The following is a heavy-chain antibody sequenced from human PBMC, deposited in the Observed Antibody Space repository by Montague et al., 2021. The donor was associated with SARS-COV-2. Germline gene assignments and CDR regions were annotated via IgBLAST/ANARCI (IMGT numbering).Heavy chain of an antibody. Sequence: SLRLSCAVSGFNFNAHAMHWVRQAPGQGLGWVSTISGSGGGTFYADSLQGRFTISRDNGKNSLYLQMNSLRSEDTAFYYCAKDSGDFFDNSGNYYDYWGQGPLVAVSS. D-gene: IGHD3-22*01. CDR2: ISGSGGGT. CDR3: AKDSGDFFDNSGNYYDY. J-gene: IGHJ4*02. V-gene: IGHV3-43*02. CDR1: GFNFNAHA.